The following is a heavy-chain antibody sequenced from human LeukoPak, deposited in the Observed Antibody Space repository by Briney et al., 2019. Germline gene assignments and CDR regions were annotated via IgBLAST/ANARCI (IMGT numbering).Heavy chain of an antibody. V-gene: IGHV3-21*01. CDR2: ISATGVDI. CDR3: ARVAVSGPTGWFDS. D-gene: IGHD2-8*02. CDR1: GFTFSSHG. J-gene: IGHJ5*01. Sequence: PGGSLRLSCAAFGFTFSSHGMNWVRQAPGKGLEWVSSISATGVDIYYADSVKGRLTISRDNAKNSLFLQMNSLRAEDTAVYYCARVAVSGPTGWFDSWGQGTLVIVSS.